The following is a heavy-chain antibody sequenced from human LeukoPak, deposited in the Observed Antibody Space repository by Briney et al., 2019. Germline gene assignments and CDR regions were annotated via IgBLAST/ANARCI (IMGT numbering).Heavy chain of an antibody. J-gene: IGHJ6*03. CDR2: INPNSGGT. Sequence: GASVKVSCKASGYTFTGYYMHWVRQAPGQGLEWMGWINPNSGGTNYAQKFQGRVTMTRDKSISTAYMELSSLRSEDTAVYYCAGVVAPSYYYYYYMDVWGKGTTVTVSS. D-gene: IGHD2-2*01. CDR1: GYTFTGYY. V-gene: IGHV1-2*02. CDR3: AGVVAPSYYYYYYMDV.